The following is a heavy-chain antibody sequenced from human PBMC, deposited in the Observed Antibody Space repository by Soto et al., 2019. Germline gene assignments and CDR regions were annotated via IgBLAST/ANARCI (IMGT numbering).Heavy chain of an antibody. CDR2: IRSKANSYAT. V-gene: IGHV3-73*01. CDR3: TRRTWYYDFWSGIRDV. CDR1: GFTFSGSA. D-gene: IGHD3-3*01. J-gene: IGHJ6*02. Sequence: EVQLVESGGGLVQPGGSLKLSCAASGFTFSGSAMHWVRQASGKGLEWVGRIRSKANSYATAYAASVKGRFTISRDDSKNTDYMQLNSLKTEDRAVYYCTRRTWYYDFWSGIRDVWGQGTTVTVS.